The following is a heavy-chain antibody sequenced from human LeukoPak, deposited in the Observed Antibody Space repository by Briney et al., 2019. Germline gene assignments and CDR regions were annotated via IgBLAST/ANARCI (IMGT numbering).Heavy chain of an antibody. CDR2: ISSSSSTI. Sequence: PGGSLRLSCAASGFTFSSYGMHWVRQAPGKGLEWVSYISSSSSTIYYADSVKGRFTISRDNAKNSLYLQMNSLRAEDTAVYYCASRVGGSYLIPFDYWGQGTLVTVSS. CDR1: GFTFSSYG. V-gene: IGHV3-48*01. D-gene: IGHD1-26*01. CDR3: ASRVGGSYLIPFDY. J-gene: IGHJ4*02.